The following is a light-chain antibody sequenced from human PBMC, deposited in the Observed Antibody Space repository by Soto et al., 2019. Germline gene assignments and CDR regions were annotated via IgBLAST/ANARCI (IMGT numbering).Light chain of an antibody. CDR2: ASS. V-gene: IGKV1-39*01. J-gene: IGKJ2*01. Sequence: DIQMTQSPSSLSASVGDRVTITCRASQGISTYLIWYQQRQGKAPKLLIYASSNLVSGVPSRFTGSGSGKEFTLTISSLQPEDFATYYCQQSYRTPYAFGQGTKLETK. CDR3: QQSYRTPYA. CDR1: QGISTY.